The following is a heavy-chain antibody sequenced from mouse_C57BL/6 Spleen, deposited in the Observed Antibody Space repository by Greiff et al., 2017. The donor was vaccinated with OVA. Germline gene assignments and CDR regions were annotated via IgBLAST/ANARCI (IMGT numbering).Heavy chain of an antibody. Sequence: EVKVVESEGGLVQPGSSMKLSCTASGFTFSDYYMAWVRQVPEKGLEWVANINYDGSSTYYLDSLKSRFIISRDNAKNILYLQMSSLKSEDTATYYCARERGGFDYWGQGTTLTVSS. J-gene: IGHJ2*01. CDR1: GFTFSDYY. V-gene: IGHV5-16*01. CDR3: ARERGGFDY. CDR2: INYDGSST.